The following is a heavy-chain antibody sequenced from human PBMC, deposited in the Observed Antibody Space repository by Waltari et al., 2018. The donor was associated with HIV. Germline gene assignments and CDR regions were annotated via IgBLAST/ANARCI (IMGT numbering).Heavy chain of an antibody. CDR2: IIPIVGTT. CDR1: GDTFRRSS. J-gene: IGHJ4*02. D-gene: IGHD1-26*01. V-gene: IGHV1-69*11. CDR3: ASRIVGRSLSLDY. Sequence: QVHLVPSGAELQRPGSSVTVSCQVSGDTFRRSSVTWVPQAPGQRLEWMGKIIPIVGTTAYAQTYQGRLTITADASANTAYMELRSLRSEDTAVYYCASRIVGRSLSLDYWGQGTLVTVSS.